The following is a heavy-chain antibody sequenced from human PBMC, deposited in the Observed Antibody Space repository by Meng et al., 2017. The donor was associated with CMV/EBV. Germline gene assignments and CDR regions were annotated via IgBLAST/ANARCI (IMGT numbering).Heavy chain of an antibody. CDR3: ARVLRWNGVVDY. J-gene: IGHJ4*02. Sequence: QLPPQESGHRLVKPSETLSLTCTVSGGSISSSSYYWGWIRQPAGKGLEWIGRIYTSGSTNYNPSLKSRVTMSVDTSKNQFSLKLSSVTAADAAVYYCARVLRWNGVVDYWGQGTLVTVSS. CDR2: IYTSGST. D-gene: IGHD4-23*01. CDR1: GGSISSSSYY. V-gene: IGHV4-61*02.